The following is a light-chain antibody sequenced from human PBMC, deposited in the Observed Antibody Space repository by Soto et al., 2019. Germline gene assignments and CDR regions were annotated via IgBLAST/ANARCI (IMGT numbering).Light chain of an antibody. J-gene: IGLJ2*01. Sequence: QSALTQPASVSGSPGQSITISCTGTSGDIGSYNRVSWYQQHPGKAPKLIIYEVTDRPSGVSNRFSGSKSGNTASLTVSGLQAEDEADYYCSSYAGLKVFGGGTQLTVL. CDR2: EVT. CDR1: SGDIGSYNR. CDR3: SSYAGLKV. V-gene: IGLV2-14*01.